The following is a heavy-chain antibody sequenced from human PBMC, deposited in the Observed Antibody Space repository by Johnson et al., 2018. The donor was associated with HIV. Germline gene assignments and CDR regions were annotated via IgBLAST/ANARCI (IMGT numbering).Heavy chain of an antibody. Sequence: EVQLVESGGGLVQPGGSLRLSCVASELTSSNYAISWFRQAPGQGLEWVSAISASGRDIYYGDYVKGRFTISRDNSKNTLYPQMNSLKTDDTAVYYCWGLVGAYDAFDIWGQGTMVTVSS. V-gene: IGHV3-23*04. J-gene: IGHJ3*02. CDR3: WGLVGAYDAFDI. CDR1: ELTSSNYA. D-gene: IGHD1-26*01. CDR2: ISASGRDI.